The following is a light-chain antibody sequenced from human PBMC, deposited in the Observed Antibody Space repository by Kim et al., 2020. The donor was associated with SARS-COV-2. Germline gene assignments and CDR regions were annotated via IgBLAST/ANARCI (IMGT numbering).Light chain of an antibody. J-gene: IGKJ4*01. CDR2: EVS. Sequence: DLVLTQTPLSLSVTPGQPASISCKSTQRLMHGDGKTYLHWYLQKPGQPPQLLIYEVSNRFSGVPDRFSGGGSGTYFTLKISRVEAEDVGVYYCMQTIQLPLTFGRGTKVDIK. CDR1: QRLMHGDGKTY. V-gene: IGKV2D-29*01. CDR3: MQTIQLPLT.